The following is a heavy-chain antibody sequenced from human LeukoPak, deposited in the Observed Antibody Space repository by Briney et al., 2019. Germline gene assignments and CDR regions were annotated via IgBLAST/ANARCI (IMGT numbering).Heavy chain of an antibody. CDR3: AVLGYCSSTSYSPPRFDP. Sequence: SQTLSLTCTVSGGSISSGDYYWSWIRQPPGKGLEWIGYIYYSGSTYYNPSLKSRVTISVDTSKNQFSLKLSSVTAADTAVYYCAVLGYCSSTSYSPPRFDPWGQGTLVTVSS. CDR2: IYYSGST. V-gene: IGHV4-30-4*08. CDR1: GGSISSGDYY. D-gene: IGHD2-2*01. J-gene: IGHJ5*02.